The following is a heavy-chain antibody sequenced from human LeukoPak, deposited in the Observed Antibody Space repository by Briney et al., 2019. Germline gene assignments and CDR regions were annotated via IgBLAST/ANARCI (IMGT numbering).Heavy chain of an antibody. V-gene: IGHV3-30*04. J-gene: IGHJ4*02. CDR3: ARGLPAVDFDY. CDR1: GFTFSSYA. CDR2: ISYDGSNK. D-gene: IGHD2-15*01. Sequence: GGSLRLSCAASGFTFSSYAMHWVRQAPGKGLEWVAVISYDGSNKYYADSVKGRFTISRDNSKNTLYLQMNSLRAEDTAVYYCARGLPAVDFDYWGQGTLVTVSS.